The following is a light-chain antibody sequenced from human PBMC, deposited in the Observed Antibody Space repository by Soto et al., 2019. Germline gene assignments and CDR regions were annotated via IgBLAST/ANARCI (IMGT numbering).Light chain of an antibody. CDR2: GAS. V-gene: IGKV3-20*01. CDR3: QQYGSSRT. J-gene: IGKJ1*01. Sequence: EFVLTQSPGTLSLSPGERATLSCRASQSVSSSYLAWYQQKPGQAPRLLIYGASSRATGIPDRFSGSGSRTDFTLTISRLEPEDFAVYYCQQYGSSRTFGQGTKVDIK. CDR1: QSVSSSY.